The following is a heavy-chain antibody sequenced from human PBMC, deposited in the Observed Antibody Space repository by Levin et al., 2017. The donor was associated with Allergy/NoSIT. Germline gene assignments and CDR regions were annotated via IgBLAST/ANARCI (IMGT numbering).Heavy chain of an antibody. J-gene: IGHJ3*02. CDR3: ARGMGFLVTGAFDI. CDR2: IGTAGVT. D-gene: IGHD3-3*01. V-gene: IGHV3-13*04. CDR1: GFTFSSYD. Sequence: GGSLRLSCAASGFTFSSYDMHWVRQATGKGLEWVSAIGTAGVTYYPGSVKGRFTISRENAKNSLYLQMNSLRAGDTAVYYCARGMGFLVTGAFDIWGQGTMVTVSS.